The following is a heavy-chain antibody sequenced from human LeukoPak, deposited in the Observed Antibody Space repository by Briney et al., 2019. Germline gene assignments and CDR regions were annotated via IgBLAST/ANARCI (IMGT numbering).Heavy chain of an antibody. D-gene: IGHD3-3*01. Sequence: SETLSLTCSVSGDSISRFYWSWVRQPPGKGLEWIGYTGDTNYNPSLKSRVTISLDASKSQFSLKLSSVTAADTAVYYCARDLYFGVVYNWFDPWGQGTLVTVSS. J-gene: IGHJ5*02. CDR2: YTGDT. V-gene: IGHV4-59*12. CDR1: GDSISRFY. CDR3: ARDLYFGVVYNWFDP.